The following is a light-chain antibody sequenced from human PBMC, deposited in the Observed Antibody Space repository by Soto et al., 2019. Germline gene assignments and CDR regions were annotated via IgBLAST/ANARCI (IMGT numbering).Light chain of an antibody. Sequence: EIVLTQSPGTLSLSPGERATLSCRASQSVSSSYLAWYQQKPGQAPRLLPDGASSRATGIPDRFSGSGSGTYFPLTISRLEPEDFAVYYCQQYGSSPWTFGQGTRVDIK. CDR1: QSVSSSY. V-gene: IGKV3-20*01. CDR2: GAS. J-gene: IGKJ1*01. CDR3: QQYGSSPWT.